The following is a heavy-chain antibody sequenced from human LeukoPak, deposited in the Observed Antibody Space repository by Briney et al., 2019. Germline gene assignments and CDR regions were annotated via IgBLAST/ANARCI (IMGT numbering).Heavy chain of an antibody. J-gene: IGHJ4*02. CDR1: GFTSGIYA. CDR2: FSGGGDS. CDR3: GKEVERHFDLKY. Sequence: GGSLKLSCAASGFTSGIYAVSWVRQAPGKGLEWVSAFSGGGDSYYADSVKGRFTISRDNSKKILYLQMNSLRAEDTAVYYCGKEVERHFDLKYWGQGTLVTVSS. V-gene: IGHV3-23*01.